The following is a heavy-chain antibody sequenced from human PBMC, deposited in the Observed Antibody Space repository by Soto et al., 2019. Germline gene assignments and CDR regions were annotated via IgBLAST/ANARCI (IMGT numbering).Heavy chain of an antibody. CDR1: GYTFTSYA. V-gene: IGHV1-3*01. D-gene: IGHD6-19*01. Sequence: ASVKVSCKASGYTFTSYAMHWVRQAPGQRLEWMGWINAGNGNTKYSQKFQGRVTITRDTSASTAYMELSSLRSEDTAVYYCARAYHYSSGWAHCGQGTLVTVSS. CDR2: INAGNGNT. CDR3: ARAYHYSSGWAH. J-gene: IGHJ4*02.